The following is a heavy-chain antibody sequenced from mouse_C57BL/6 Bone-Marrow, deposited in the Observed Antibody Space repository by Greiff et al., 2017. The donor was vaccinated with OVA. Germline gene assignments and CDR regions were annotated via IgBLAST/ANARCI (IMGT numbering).Heavy chain of an antibody. CDR2: IYPGSGNT. D-gene: IGHD1-1*01. CDR3: ASYYYGSSYYFDY. Sequence: QVQLKESGPELVKPGASVKISCKASGYSFTSYYIHWVKQRPGQGLEWIGWIYPGSGNTKYNEKFKGKATLTADTSSSTAYMQLSSLTSEDSAVYYCASYYYGSSYYFDYWGQGTTLTVSS. CDR1: GYSFTSYY. V-gene: IGHV1-66*01. J-gene: IGHJ2*01.